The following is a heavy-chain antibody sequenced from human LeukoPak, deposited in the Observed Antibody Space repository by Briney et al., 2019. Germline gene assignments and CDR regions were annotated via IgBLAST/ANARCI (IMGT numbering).Heavy chain of an antibody. CDR3: ARESTVTYYYYYYMDV. J-gene: IGHJ6*03. V-gene: IGHV7-4-1*02. CDR1: GYTFTSYA. D-gene: IGHD4-17*01. Sequence: GASVSVSCKASGYTFTSYAMNWVRQAPGQGLEGMGWINTNTGNPTYAQGFTGRFVFSLDTYVSTAYVQISSLKADDTAVYYCARESTVTYYYYYYMDVWGKGTTVTVSS. CDR2: INTNTGNP.